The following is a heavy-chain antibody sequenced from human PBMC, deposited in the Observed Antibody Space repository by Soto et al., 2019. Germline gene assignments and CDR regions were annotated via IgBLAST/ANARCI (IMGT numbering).Heavy chain of an antibody. CDR2: IIPILGIA. J-gene: IGHJ4*02. Sequence: QVQLVQSGAEVKKPGSSVKVSCKASGGTFSSYTISWVRQAPGQGLEWMGRIIPILGIANYAQKFQGRVTITADKSTSTAYMELSSLRSEETAVYYCARELGRPAITFDYWGQGTLVTVSS. V-gene: IGHV1-69*08. CDR1: GGTFSSYT. D-gene: IGHD2-21*02. CDR3: ARELGRPAITFDY.